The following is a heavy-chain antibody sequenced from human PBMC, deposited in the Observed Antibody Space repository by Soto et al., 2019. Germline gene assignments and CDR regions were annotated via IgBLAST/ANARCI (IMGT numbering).Heavy chain of an antibody. D-gene: IGHD6-13*01. CDR2: ISAYNGNT. Sequence: QVQLVQSGAEVKKPGDSVKVSCKASCYTFTSYGISWVRKAPGQGLEWMGWISAYNGNTNYAQKLQGRGTMTTDTSTSTAYMELRSLRSDDTAVYYCERVRLGIAADNWFDPWGQGTLVTVSS. CDR3: ERVRLGIAADNWFDP. J-gene: IGHJ5*02. V-gene: IGHV1-18*01. CDR1: CYTFTSYG.